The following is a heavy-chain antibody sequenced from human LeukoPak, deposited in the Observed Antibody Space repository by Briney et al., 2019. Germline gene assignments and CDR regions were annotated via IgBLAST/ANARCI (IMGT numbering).Heavy chain of an antibody. CDR3: ARVSSSWSYGMDV. CDR1: GGSISSYY. V-gene: IGHV4-59*01. D-gene: IGHD6-13*01. CDR2: IYYSGST. J-gene: IGHJ6*04. Sequence: SETLSLTCTVSGGSISSYYWSWIRQPPGKGLEWIGYIYYSGSTNYNPSLKSRVTISVDTSKNQFSLKPSSVTAADTAVYYCARVSSSWSYGMDVWGKGTTVTVSS.